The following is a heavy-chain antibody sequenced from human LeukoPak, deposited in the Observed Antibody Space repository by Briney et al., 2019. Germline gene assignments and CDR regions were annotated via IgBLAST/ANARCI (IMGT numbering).Heavy chain of an antibody. CDR1: GFTFSSYG. V-gene: IGHV3-23*01. D-gene: IGHD4-17*01. CDR3: ANDYGDYVLDY. Sequence: PGGSLRLSCAASGFTFSSYGMHWVRQAPGKGLEWVSAISGSGGSTYYADSVKGRFTISRDNSKNTLYLQMNSLRAEDTAVYYCANDYGDYVLDYWGQGTLVTVSS. CDR2: ISGSGGST. J-gene: IGHJ4*02.